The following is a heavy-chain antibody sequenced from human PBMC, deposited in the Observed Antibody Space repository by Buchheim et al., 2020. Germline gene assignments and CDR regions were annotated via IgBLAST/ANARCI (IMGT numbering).Heavy chain of an antibody. CDR2: ISSSSSYI. V-gene: IGHV3-21*01. J-gene: IGHJ4*02. CDR1: GFTFSGYS. Sequence: EVQLVESGGGLVKPGGSLRLSCAASGFTFSGYSMNWVRQAPGKGLEWVSSISSSSSYIYYADSVKGRFTISRDNAKNSLYLQMNSLRAEDTAVYYCARDTQDDFWSGFNAYWGQGTL. CDR3: ARDTQDDFWSGFNAY. D-gene: IGHD3-3*01.